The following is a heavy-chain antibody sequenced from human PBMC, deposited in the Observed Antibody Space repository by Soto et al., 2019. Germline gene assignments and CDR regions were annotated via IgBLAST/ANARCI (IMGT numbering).Heavy chain of an antibody. CDR2: INHSGST. V-gene: IGHV4-34*01. Sequence: SETLSLTCAVYGGSFSGYYWSWVRQPPGKGLEWIGEINHSGSTNYNPSLKSRVTISVDTSKNQFSLKLSSVTAADTAVYYCARVGDFLGHYYYYGMDVWGQGTTVTVSS. CDR1: GGSFSGYY. D-gene: IGHD2-21*01. CDR3: ARVGDFLGHYYYYGMDV. J-gene: IGHJ6*02.